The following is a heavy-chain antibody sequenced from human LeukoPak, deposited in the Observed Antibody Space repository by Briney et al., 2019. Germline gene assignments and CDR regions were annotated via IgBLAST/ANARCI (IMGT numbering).Heavy chain of an antibody. D-gene: IGHD2-2*01. J-gene: IGHJ4*02. V-gene: IGHV1-69*13. CDR2: IIPIFGTA. CDR3: ARDRGRGPIVVVPAALDY. Sequence: AASVKVSCKASGGTFSSYAISWVRQAPGQGLEWMGGIIPIFGTANYAQKFQGRVTITADESTSTAYMELSSLRSEDTAVYYCARDRGRGPIVVVPAALDYWGQGTLVTVSS. CDR1: GGTFSSYA.